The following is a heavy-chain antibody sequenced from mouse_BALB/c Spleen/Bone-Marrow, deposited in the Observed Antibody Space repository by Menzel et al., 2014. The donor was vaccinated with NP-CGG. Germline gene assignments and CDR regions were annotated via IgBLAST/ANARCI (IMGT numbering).Heavy chain of an antibody. D-gene: IGHD1-1*01. CDR2: ISSGGNYT. CDR3: ARYYGSSYDY. Sequence: VQLKDSGGGLVKPGGSLKLSCAASGFTFSSYAMSWVRQTLEKRLEWVATISSGGNYTYYPDSVKGRFTISRDNAKNTLYLQMSSLRSEDTAMYYCARYYGSSYDYWGQGTTLTVSS. J-gene: IGHJ2*01. V-gene: IGHV5-9-3*01. CDR1: GFTFSSYA.